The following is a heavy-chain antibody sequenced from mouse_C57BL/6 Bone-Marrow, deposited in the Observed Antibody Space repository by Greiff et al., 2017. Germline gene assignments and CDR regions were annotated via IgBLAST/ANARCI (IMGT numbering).Heavy chain of an antibody. V-gene: IGHV1-85*01. Sequence: QVQLKESGPELVKPGASVKLSCKASGYTFTSYDINWVKQRPGQGLEWIGWIYPRDGSTKYNEKFKGKATLTVDTSSSTAYMELHSLTSEASAVYFCARLECDGSSGDWYFDVWGTGTTVTVSS. CDR1: GYTFTSYD. D-gene: IGHD1-1*01. CDR2: IYPRDGST. J-gene: IGHJ1*03. CDR3: ARLECDGSSGDWYFDV.